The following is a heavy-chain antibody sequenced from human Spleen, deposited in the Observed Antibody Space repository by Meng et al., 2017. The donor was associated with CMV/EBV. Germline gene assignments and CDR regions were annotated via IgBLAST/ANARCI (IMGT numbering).Heavy chain of an antibody. CDR2: ISSSSSYL. CDR3: ARDPSRDYYFDL. Sequence: GGSLRLSCSASGFTFGDYAMYWVRQAPGKGLEWVSSISSSSSYLYYADSLQGRFTISRDNAKNSLYLQMNSLRAEDTAVYYCARDPSRDYYFDLWGQGTLVTVSS. V-gene: IGHV3-21*01. D-gene: IGHD2-2*01. J-gene: IGHJ4*02. CDR1: GFTFGDYA.